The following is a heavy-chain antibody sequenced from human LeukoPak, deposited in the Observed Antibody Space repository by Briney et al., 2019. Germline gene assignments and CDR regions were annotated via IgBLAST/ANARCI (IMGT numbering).Heavy chain of an antibody. J-gene: IGHJ4*02. CDR3: VREVGASSRGFDY. Sequence: GASVKVSCKASGYSFAGYYTHWVRQAPGQGLEWVGRINSNTGDTNYAQKFQGRVTITRDTSISTGYMELSRLRSDDTAMYYCVREVGASSRGFDYWGQGTLVTVSS. D-gene: IGHD3-10*01. V-gene: IGHV1-2*06. CDR2: INSNTGDT. CDR1: GYSFAGYY.